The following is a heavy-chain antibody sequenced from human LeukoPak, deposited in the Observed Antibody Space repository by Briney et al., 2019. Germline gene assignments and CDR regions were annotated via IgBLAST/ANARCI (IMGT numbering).Heavy chain of an antibody. CDR1: GFTFSSYG. J-gene: IGHJ3*02. V-gene: IGHV3-30*18. CDR3: AKDPVGATPDAAFDI. D-gene: IGHD1-26*01. Sequence: PGGSLRLSCAASGFTFSSYGMHWVRQAPGKGLEWVAVISYDGSNKYYADSVKGRFTISRDNSKNTLYLQMNSLRAEDTAVYYCAKDPVGATPDAAFDIWGQGTMVTVSS. CDR2: ISYDGSNK.